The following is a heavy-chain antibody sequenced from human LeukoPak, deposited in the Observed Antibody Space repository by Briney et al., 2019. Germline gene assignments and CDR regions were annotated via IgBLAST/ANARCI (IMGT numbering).Heavy chain of an antibody. CDR2: INTNTGNP. J-gene: IGHJ6*03. Sequence: ASVKVSCKASGYTFTSYAMNWVRQAPGQGLEWMGWINTNTGNPTYAQGFTGRFVFSLDTSVSTAYLQISSLKAEDTAVYYCTVAATPRTYYYYYMDVWGKGTTVTVSS. CDR1: GYTFTSYA. V-gene: IGHV7-4-1*02. D-gene: IGHD2-15*01. CDR3: TVAATPRTYYYYYMDV.